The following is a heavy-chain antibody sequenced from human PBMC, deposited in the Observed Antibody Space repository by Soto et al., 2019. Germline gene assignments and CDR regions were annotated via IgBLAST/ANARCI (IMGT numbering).Heavy chain of an antibody. Sequence: GGSLRLSCAASGFTFSSYAMSWVRQAPGKGLEWVSAISGSGGSTYYADSVKGRFTISRDNSKNTLYLQMNSLRAEDTAVYYCAKDQCSGGSCYLFAYWGQGTLVTVSS. J-gene: IGHJ4*02. V-gene: IGHV3-23*01. CDR3: AKDQCSGGSCYLFAY. CDR1: GFTFSSYA. CDR2: ISGSGGST. D-gene: IGHD2-15*01.